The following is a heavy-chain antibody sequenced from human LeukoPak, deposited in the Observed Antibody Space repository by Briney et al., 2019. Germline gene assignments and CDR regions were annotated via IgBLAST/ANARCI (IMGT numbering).Heavy chain of an antibody. D-gene: IGHD3-22*01. CDR2: IWYDGSNK. CDR3: AVTYDSSGYYFGYFQH. Sequence: GRSLRLSCAASGFTFSSYGMHWVRQAPGKGLEWVAGIWYDGSNKYYADSVKGRFTISRDNSKNTLYLQMNSLRAEDTAVYYCAVTYDSSGYYFGYFQHWGQGTLVTVSS. J-gene: IGHJ1*01. CDR1: GFTFSSYG. V-gene: IGHV3-33*01.